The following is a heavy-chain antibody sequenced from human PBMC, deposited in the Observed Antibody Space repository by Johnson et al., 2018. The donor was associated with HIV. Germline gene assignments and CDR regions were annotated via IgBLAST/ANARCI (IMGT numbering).Heavy chain of an antibody. CDR1: GFTVSSNY. V-gene: IGHV3-66*03. CDR2: IYSGGSI. Sequence: VQLVESGGGLIQPGGSLRLSCAASGFTVSSNYMSWVRQAPGKGPEWVSVIYSGGSIYSEDSVQGRFPISSYTAKNTLDLQMNSLRPEDTAVYYCARGGFFRRVRYDSFDIWGQGTMVTVSS. J-gene: IGHJ3*02. CDR3: ARGGFFRRVRYDSFDI. D-gene: IGHD3-10*01.